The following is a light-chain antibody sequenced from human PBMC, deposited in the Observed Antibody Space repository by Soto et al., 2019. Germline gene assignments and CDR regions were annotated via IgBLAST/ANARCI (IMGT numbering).Light chain of an antibody. CDR2: DAS. Sequence: DLQMTQSPSTLSASVGDRVTITCRASQSISHFLAWYQQKPGKVPKLLIYDASNLGSGVPSRFSGSGSGTDFTLTISCLQSEDFATYYCQQYYSYPRTFGQGTKVDIK. V-gene: IGKV1-5*01. CDR3: QQYYSYPRT. CDR1: QSISHF. J-gene: IGKJ1*01.